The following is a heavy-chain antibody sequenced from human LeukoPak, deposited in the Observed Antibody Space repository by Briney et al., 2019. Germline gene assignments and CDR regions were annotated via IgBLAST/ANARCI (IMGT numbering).Heavy chain of an antibody. CDR3: ARDRQGGHYFDY. CDR2: ISSSSSYI. CDR1: GFTFNSYS. V-gene: IGHV3-21*01. D-gene: IGHD3-16*01. Sequence: PGGSLRLSCAASGFTFNSYSMNWVRQAPGKGLEWVSSISSSSSYIYYADSVKGRFTISRDNAKNSLYLQMNSLRAEDTAVYYCARDRQGGHYFDYWGQGTLVTVSS. J-gene: IGHJ4*02.